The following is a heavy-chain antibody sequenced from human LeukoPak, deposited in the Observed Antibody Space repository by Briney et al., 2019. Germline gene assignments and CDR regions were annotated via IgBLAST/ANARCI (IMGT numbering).Heavy chain of an antibody. J-gene: IGHJ3*02. V-gene: IGHV3-21*01. D-gene: IGHD6-19*01. CDR1: GFTFSSYS. CDR3: ARDGEQWLDAFDI. CDR2: ISSSSSYI. Sequence: GGSLRLSCAAFGFTFSSYSMNWVRQAPGKGLEWVSSISSSSSYIYYADSVKGRFTISRDNAKNSLYLQMNSLRAEDTAVYYCARDGEQWLDAFDIWGQGAMVTVSS.